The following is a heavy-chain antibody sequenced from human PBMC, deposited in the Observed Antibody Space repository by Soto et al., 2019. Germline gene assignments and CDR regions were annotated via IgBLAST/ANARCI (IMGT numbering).Heavy chain of an antibody. Sequence: QVQLQQWGARLLKPSETLSLTCSVSGGSFSEYYWSWIRQPPGKRLEWLGEISHGGRTHYNPSFKSRVPMSVDSSKNQFSLHLTSVTAADTAVYFFASRGWLVDYWGQGSLVIVSS. D-gene: IGHD3-22*01. CDR1: GGSFSEYY. V-gene: IGHV4-34*02. CDR3: ASRGWLVDY. J-gene: IGHJ4*02. CDR2: ISHGGRT.